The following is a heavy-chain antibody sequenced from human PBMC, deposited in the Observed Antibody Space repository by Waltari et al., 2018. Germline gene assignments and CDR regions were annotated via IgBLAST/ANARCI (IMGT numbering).Heavy chain of an antibody. CDR2: IDWDDDT. Sequence: QVTLRESGPALVKPTETLTLTCSFSGFSLTTIKMCVTWIRQPPGKALEWLARIDWDDDTYYSASLRTRLSISKDTSKNQVVLTMTNMDPVDTATYYCARSTSDYLYNFGMDVWGQGTTVTVSS. J-gene: IGHJ6*02. CDR1: GFSLTTIKMC. CDR3: ARSTSDYLYNFGMDV. V-gene: IGHV2-70*15.